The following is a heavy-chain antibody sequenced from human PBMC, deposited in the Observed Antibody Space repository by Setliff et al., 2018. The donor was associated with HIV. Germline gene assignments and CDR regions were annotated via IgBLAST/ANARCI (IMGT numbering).Heavy chain of an antibody. V-gene: IGHV4-38-2*01. CDR2: IYHSGST. CDR3: ARSNTVRGVIPFDY. D-gene: IGHD3-10*01. Sequence: SETLSLTCAVSGYSISSGYYWGWIRQPPGKGLEWIGSIYHSGSTYYNPSLKSRVTISVDTSKNQFSLKLSSVTAADTAVYYCARSNTVRGVIPFDYWGQGT. J-gene: IGHJ4*02. CDR1: GYSISSGYY.